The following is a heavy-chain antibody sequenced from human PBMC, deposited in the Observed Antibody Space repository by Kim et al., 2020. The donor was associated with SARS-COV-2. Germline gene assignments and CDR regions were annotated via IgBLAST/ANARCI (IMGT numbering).Heavy chain of an antibody. CDR2: ST. Sequence: STVYVDSVKGRFTISRDNAKTTLYLQMSSLGPDDTAVYYCMIGGLAGSGDRWGQGTVVIVSS. D-gene: IGHD1-26*01. CDR3: MIGGLAGSGDR. J-gene: IGHJ5*02. V-gene: IGHV3-9*01.